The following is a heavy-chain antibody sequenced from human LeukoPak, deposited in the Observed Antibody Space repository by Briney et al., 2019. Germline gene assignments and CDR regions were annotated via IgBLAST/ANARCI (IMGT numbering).Heavy chain of an antibody. CDR2: IIPILGIA. J-gene: IGHJ3*02. CDR1: GGTFSSYA. V-gene: IGHV1-69*04. Sequence: SVKVSCKASGGTFSSYAISWVRQAPGQGLEWMGRIIPILGIANYAQKFQGRVTITADESTSTAYMELSSLRSEDTAVYYCARDNSNYSHAFDIWGQGTMVTVSS. CDR3: ARDNSNYSHAFDI. D-gene: IGHD4-11*01.